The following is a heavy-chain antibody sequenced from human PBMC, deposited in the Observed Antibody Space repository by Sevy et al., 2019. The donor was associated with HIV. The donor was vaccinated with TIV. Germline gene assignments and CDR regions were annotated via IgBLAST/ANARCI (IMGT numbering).Heavy chain of an antibody. CDR3: ARDATSDNWFDP. V-gene: IGHV4-30-2*01. CDR2: MYHSGSA. J-gene: IGHJ5*02. Sequence: SETLSLTCAVSGGSISSSGYSWSWIRQPPGKGLEWIGYMYHSGSASYSPSLKSRVTISIDRSKNQFSLKLSSVTAADTAVYYCARDATSDNWFDPWGPGTLVTVSS. CDR1: GGSISSSGYS.